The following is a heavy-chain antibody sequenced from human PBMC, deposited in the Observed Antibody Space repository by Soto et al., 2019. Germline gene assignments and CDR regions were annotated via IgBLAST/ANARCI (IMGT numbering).Heavy chain of an antibody. CDR2: ISYDGSNK. J-gene: IGHJ4*02. V-gene: IGHV3-30-3*01. Sequence: QVQLVESGGGVVQPGRSLRLSCAASGFTFSSYAMHWVRQAPGKGLEWVAVISYDGSNKYYADSVKGRFTISRDNSKNTLYLQMNSQRAEDTAVYYCARGLGYYYDSSGYYKRLDYWGQGTLVTVSS. CDR1: GFTFSSYA. D-gene: IGHD3-22*01. CDR3: ARGLGYYYDSSGYYKRLDY.